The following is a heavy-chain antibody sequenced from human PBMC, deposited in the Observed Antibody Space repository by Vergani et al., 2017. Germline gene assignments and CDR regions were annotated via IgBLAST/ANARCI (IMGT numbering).Heavy chain of an antibody. V-gene: IGHV4-34*10. D-gene: IGHD2-2*02. J-gene: IGHJ6*03. CDR1: GGSFSGYY. CDR3: AGGYCSSTSCYIDYMDV. CDR2: INHSGST. Sequence: QLQLPESGPGLVKPSETLSLTCAVYGGSFSGYYWSWIRQPPGKGLEWIGEINHSGSTNYNPSLKSRVTISVDTSKNQFSLKLSSVTAADTAVYYCAGGYCSSTSCYIDYMDVWGKGTTVTVSS.